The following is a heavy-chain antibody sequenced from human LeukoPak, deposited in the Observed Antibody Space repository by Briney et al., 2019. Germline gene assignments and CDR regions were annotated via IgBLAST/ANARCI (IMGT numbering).Heavy chain of an antibody. D-gene: IGHD5-18*01. J-gene: IGHJ4*02. V-gene: IGHV4-31*03. CDR1: GGSISSGGYY. Sequence: PSQTLSLTCTVSGGSISSGGYYWSWIRQHPGKGLEWIGYIYYSGRTFYNPSLKSRVTISVDTSKNQFSLKLSSVTAADTAVYYCARDYSYGYFDYWGQGTLVTVSS. CDR2: IYYSGRT. CDR3: ARDYSYGYFDY.